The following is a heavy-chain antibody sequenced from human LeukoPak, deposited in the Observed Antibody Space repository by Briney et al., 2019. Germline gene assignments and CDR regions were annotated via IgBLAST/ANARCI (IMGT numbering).Heavy chain of an antibody. CDR3: AREGSQLSYNWFDP. CDR2: NIPIFGTA. V-gene: IGHV1-69*05. Sequence: EASVKVSCKASGGTFSSYAISWVRQAPGQGLEWMGGNIPIFGTANYAQKFQGRVTITTDESTSTAYMELSSLRSEDTAVYYCAREGSQLSYNWFDPWGQGTLVTVSS. J-gene: IGHJ5*02. CDR1: GGTFSSYA. D-gene: IGHD2-2*01.